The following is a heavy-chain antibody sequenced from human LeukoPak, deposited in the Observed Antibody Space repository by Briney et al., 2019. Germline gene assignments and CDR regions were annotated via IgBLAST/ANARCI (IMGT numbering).Heavy chain of an antibody. CDR1: GFTFHDYA. V-gene: IGHV3-43D*03. Sequence: GGSLRLSCAASGFTFHDYAMHWVRQAPGKGLEWVSLISWDGGSTYYADSVKGRFTISRDNAKNSLFLQMDSLRAEDTAVYYCARDAKAVAGDFDYWGQGTLVTVSS. J-gene: IGHJ4*02. CDR3: ARDAKAVAGDFDY. CDR2: ISWDGGST. D-gene: IGHD6-19*01.